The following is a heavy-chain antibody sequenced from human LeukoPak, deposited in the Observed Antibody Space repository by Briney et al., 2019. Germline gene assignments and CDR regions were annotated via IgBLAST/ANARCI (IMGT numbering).Heavy chain of an antibody. V-gene: IGHV4-4*07. J-gene: IGHJ3*02. CDR3: ARGSGLTAFDI. D-gene: IGHD3-3*01. Sequence: SETLSLTCTVSGDSISGYYWSWIRQPAGKGLEWIGRIYNNENTSYNPSLKSRVTMSVDTSKDQFSLKLSSVTAADTAVYFCARGSGLTAFDIWGQGTVVTVSS. CDR2: IYNNENT. CDR1: GDSISGYY.